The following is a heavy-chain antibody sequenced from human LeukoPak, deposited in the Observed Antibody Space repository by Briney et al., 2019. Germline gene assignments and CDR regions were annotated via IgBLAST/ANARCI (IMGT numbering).Heavy chain of an antibody. CDR2: IKQDGSQK. Sequence: GGSLRLSCAASGFTFSNFWMTWVRQAPGKGLEWVAIIKQDGSQKYYVDSVKGRFTISRDNAKNSLYLQMNSLRAEDTAVYYCAREGVVVSAAVDYWGQGTLVTVSS. D-gene: IGHD2-2*01. CDR1: GFTFSNFW. V-gene: IGHV3-7*01. J-gene: IGHJ4*02. CDR3: AREGVVVSAAVDY.